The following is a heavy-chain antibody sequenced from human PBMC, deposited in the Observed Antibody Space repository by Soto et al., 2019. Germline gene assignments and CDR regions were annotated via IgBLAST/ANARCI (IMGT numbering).Heavy chain of an antibody. CDR3: ARCPQPPDTADPYAVDV. CDR1: GGTFSRSG. J-gene: IGHJ6*02. D-gene: IGHD5-18*01. Sequence: QVQLVQSGTEVKKPGASVKVSCKASGGTFSRSGFHWVRQAPGQGLEWMGLIVPSVDTTNYAQKFQARVTISADQFTSTVYMELRSLRSEDTAVYYCARCPQPPDTADPYAVDVWGQGTRVIVSS. CDR2: IVPSVDTT. V-gene: IGHV1-69*01.